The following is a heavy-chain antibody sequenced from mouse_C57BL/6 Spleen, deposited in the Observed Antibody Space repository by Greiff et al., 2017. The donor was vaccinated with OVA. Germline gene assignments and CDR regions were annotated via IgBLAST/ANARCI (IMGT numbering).Heavy chain of an antibody. D-gene: IGHD2-4*01. CDR3: ARQYYDYDLAWFAY. CDR2: IWSDGST. V-gene: IGHV2-6-1*01. CDR1: GFSLTSYG. Sequence: QVQLKESGPGLVAPSQSLSITCTVSGFSLTSYGVRWVRQPPGKGLEWLVVIWSDGSTTYNSALKSRLSISKDNSKSQVFLKMNSLQTDDTAMYYCARQYYDYDLAWFAYWGQGTLVTVSA. J-gene: IGHJ3*01.